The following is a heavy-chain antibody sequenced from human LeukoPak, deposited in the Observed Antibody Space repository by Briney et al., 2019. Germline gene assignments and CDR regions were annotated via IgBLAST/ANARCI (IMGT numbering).Heavy chain of an antibody. J-gene: IGHJ5*02. CDR2: IYYSGST. CDR3: ARSGPVPAASTARWFDP. V-gene: IGHV4-39*01. CDR1: GGSISSSSYY. Sequence: SETLSLTCTVSGGSISSSSYYWGWIRQPPGKGLEWIGSIYYSGSTYYNPSLKSRVTISVDTSKNQFSLKLSSVTAADTAVYYCARSGPVPAASTARWFDPWGQGTLVTVSS. D-gene: IGHD2-2*01.